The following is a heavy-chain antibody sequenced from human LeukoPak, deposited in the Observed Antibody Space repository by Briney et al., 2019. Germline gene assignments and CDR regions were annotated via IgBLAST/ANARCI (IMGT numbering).Heavy chain of an antibody. V-gene: IGHV3-23*01. CDR3: AKARPLDYDFWSGLSQQPDY. CDR2: ISGSGGST. D-gene: IGHD3-3*01. Sequence: GGSLRLSCAASGFTFSSYAMSWVRQAPGKGLEWVSAISGSGGSTYYADSVKGRFTISRDNSKNTLYLQMNSLRAEDTAVYYCAKARPLDYDFWSGLSQQPDYWGQGTLVTVSS. J-gene: IGHJ4*02. CDR1: GFTFSSYA.